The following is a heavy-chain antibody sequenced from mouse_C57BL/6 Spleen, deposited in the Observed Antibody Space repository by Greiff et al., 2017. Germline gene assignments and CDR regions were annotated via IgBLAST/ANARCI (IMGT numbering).Heavy chain of an antibody. CDR3: ARVWNDGTNGGFFDV. CDR1: GYAFSSSW. V-gene: IGHV1-82*01. J-gene: IGHJ1*03. D-gene: IGHD2-3*01. CDR2: IYPGDGDT. Sequence: QVQLKQSGPELVKPGASVKISCKASGYAFSSSWMNWVKQRPGKGLEWIGRIYPGDGDTNYNGTFKGKATLTAEQSTSTVYMQLSSLSSEDSAVYFCARVWNDGTNGGFFDVWGTGTTVTVSS.